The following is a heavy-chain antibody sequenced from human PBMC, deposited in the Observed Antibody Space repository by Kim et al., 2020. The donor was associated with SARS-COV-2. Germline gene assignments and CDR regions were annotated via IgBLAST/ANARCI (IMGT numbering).Heavy chain of an antibody. D-gene: IGHD3-22*01. CDR3: ASCYYDSSGWGLDY. CDR1: GFTFSSYW. CDR2: IKQDGSDK. J-gene: IGHJ4*02. V-gene: IGHV3-7*05. Sequence: GGSLRLSCAASGFTFSSYWMSWVRQAPGKGLEWVANIKQDGSDKYYVDSVKGRFTISRDNAKNSLYLQMNSLRAEDTAVYYCASCYYDSSGWGLDYWGLGTLVTVSS.